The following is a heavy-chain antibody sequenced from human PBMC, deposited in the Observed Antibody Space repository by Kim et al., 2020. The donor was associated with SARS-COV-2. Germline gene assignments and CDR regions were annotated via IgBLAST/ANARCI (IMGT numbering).Heavy chain of an antibody. CDR3: ARLPHDSSGYVDS. Sequence: SETLSLTCAVSGGSISSSVNYWGWIRQPPGKGLEWIGSVYHSGSTYDSPSLRSRVTVSVDTSKREFYLKVTSATAADTAVYYCARLPHDSSGYVDSWGPGILVTVSS. D-gene: IGHD3-22*01. CDR2: VYHSGST. V-gene: IGHV4-39*01. J-gene: IGHJ4*02. CDR1: GGSISSSVNY.